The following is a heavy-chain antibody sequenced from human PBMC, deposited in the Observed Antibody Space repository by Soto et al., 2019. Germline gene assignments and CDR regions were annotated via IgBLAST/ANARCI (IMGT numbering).Heavy chain of an antibody. V-gene: IGHV3-15*06. D-gene: IGHD6-13*01. CDR3: IWQQDFYYGRAV. J-gene: IGHJ6*02. CDR1: GFTVPSCY. CDR2: IKSQGGGGTA. Sequence: GRALRFSGVSSGFTVPSCYMAVVLQALGKGLEWVGLIKSQGGGGTAHYAAPVKGRFTISRDDSRNTVYLQMNSLKPEDTALYYCIWQQDFYYGRAVWGQGTTVTVSS.